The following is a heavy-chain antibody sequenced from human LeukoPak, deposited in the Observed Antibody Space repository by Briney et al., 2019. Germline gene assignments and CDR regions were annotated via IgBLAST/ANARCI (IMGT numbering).Heavy chain of an antibody. CDR3: ARARPIPDY. CDR2: IDPSSTYI. CDR1: GFTFRSYS. D-gene: IGHD2-2*01. J-gene: IGHJ4*02. Sequence: GGSLRLSCAASGFTFRSYSMNWVRQAPGKGLEWVSAIDPSSTYIYYADSVKGRFTISRDNAENSLYLQMNSLRAEDTAVYYCARARPIPDYWGQGTLVTVSS. V-gene: IGHV3-21*01.